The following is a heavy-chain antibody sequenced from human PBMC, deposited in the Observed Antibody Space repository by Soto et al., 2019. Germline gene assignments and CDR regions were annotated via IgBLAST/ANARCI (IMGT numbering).Heavy chain of an antibody. CDR1: GFTFSSYA. CDR2: ISGSGDST. D-gene: IGHD2-15*01. J-gene: IGHJ4*02. CDR3: ANDTLGSCGSGSYRIDY. Sequence: EVQLLESGGGLVQPGGSLRLSCAASGFTFSSYAMSWVRQAPGKGLEWVSTISGSGDSTYYADSVRGRFTISRDNSNQPLDLQINSSRAKDTDVYYCANDTLGSCGSGSYRIDYWGQRTLVTVSS. V-gene: IGHV3-23*01.